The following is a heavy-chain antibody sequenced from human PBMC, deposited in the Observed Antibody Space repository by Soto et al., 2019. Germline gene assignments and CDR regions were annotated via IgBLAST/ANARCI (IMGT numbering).Heavy chain of an antibody. CDR2: IYDSGTT. J-gene: IGHJ5*02. D-gene: IGHD2-15*01. Sequence: QVQLQESGPGLVKPSQTLSLTCTVSGGSISSGGYYWSWIRQHPGKGLEYIGYIYDSGTTYYNPSLKSRVTILIDTSKNQFSLKLSSVTAADTAVYFCARDLARSCSGGTCNSWLDPWGQGTLVTVSS. V-gene: IGHV4-31*03. CDR3: ARDLARSCSGGTCNSWLDP. CDR1: GGSISSGGYY.